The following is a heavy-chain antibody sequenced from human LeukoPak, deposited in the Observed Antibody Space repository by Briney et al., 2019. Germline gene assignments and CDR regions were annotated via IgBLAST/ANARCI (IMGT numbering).Heavy chain of an antibody. CDR2: IYYSGST. V-gene: IGHV4-59*01. D-gene: IGHD6-19*01. Sequence: SETLSLTCTVSGGSISSYYWSWIRQPPGKGLEWIGYIYYSGSTNYNPSLKSRVTISVDTSKNQFSLKLSSVTAADTAVYYCARGTGYSSGWTTNYCYYYGMDVWGQGTTVTVSS. CDR3: ARGTGYSSGWTTNYCYYYGMDV. J-gene: IGHJ6*02. CDR1: GGSISSYY.